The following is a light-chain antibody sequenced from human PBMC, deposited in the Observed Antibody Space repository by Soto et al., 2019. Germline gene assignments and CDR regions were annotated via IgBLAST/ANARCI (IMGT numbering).Light chain of an antibody. J-gene: IGLJ1*01. V-gene: IGLV2-8*01. CDR1: TSDFGNYNS. Sequence: QSALTQPPSASGSPGQSVTISCTGTTSDFGNYNSVSWYQQHPGEAPKLLIYEVTKRPSGVPDRFSGSKSGNTASLTVSGLQAEDEADYYCSSYTGSSNFVFGTGTKLTVL. CDR3: SSYTGSSNFV. CDR2: EVT.